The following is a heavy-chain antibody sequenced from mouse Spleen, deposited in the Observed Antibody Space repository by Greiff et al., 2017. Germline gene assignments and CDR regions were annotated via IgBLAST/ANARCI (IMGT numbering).Heavy chain of an antibody. V-gene: IGHV1-50*01. D-gene: IGHD2-1*01. Sequence: QVQLQQPGAELVKPGASVKLSCKASGYTFTSYWMQWVKQRPGQGLEWIGEIDPSDSYTNYNQKFKGKATLTVDTSSSTAYMQLSSLTSEDSAVYYCARGVTTLDYWGQGTTLTVSS. CDR1: GYTFTSYW. J-gene: IGHJ2*01. CDR2: IDPSDSYT. CDR3: ARGVTTLDY.